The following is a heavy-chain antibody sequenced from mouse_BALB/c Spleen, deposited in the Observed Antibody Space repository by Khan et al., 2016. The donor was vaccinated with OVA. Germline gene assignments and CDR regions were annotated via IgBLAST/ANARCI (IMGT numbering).Heavy chain of an antibody. D-gene: IGHD3-3*01. Sequence: VQLKQSGPELVKPGASVKMSCKTSGYTFTDYYIKWLKQSHGKSLEWIGDVNPDNGDTFYNQKFKGKATLTVDKSSSTAYMQLSNLTSEDSAVYYCAKGLWDYWGQGTTLTVSS. CDR2: VNPDNGDT. J-gene: IGHJ2*01. CDR3: AKGLWDY. CDR1: GYTFTDYY. V-gene: IGHV1-26*01.